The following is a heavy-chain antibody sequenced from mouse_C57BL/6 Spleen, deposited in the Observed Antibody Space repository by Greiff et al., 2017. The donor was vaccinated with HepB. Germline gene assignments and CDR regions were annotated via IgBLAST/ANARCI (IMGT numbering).Heavy chain of an antibody. D-gene: IGHD1-1*01. Sequence: EVQLQQSGAELVRPGASVKLSCTASGFNIKDFYMHWVKQRPEQGLEWIGRIDPEDGDTEYAPKFQGKATMTADTSSNTAYLQLSSLTSEDTAVYYCTSDGTTVVFDYWGQGTTLTVSS. CDR2: IDPEDGDT. V-gene: IGHV14-1*01. CDR1: GFNIKDFY. CDR3: TSDGTTVVFDY. J-gene: IGHJ2*01.